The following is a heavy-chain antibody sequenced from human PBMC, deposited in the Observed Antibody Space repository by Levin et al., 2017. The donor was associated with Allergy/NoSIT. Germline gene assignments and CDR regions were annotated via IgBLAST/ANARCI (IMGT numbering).Heavy chain of an antibody. CDR1: GDSVNNW. Sequence: KPSETLSLTCAISGDSVNNWWSWVRQPPGKGLEWIGEIYHKGGTTTKYNPTLKSRVTISADESKNQIYLSLISVTATDTAIYYCARGYYWAFSIWGQGTTVTVSS. D-gene: IGHD3-10*01. CDR2: IYHKGGTTT. CDR3: ARGYYWAFSI. V-gene: IGHV4-4*02. J-gene: IGHJ3*02.